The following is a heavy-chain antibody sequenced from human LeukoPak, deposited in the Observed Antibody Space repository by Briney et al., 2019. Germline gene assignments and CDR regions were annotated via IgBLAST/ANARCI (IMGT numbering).Heavy chain of an antibody. D-gene: IGHD3-3*01. CDR1: GGSISSGGYY. J-gene: IGHJ3*02. CDR2: IYYSGST. CDR3: ARPEMYYDFAGAFDI. Sequence: SETLSLTCTVSGGSISSGGYYWSWIRQHPGKGLEWIGYIYYSGSTYYNPSLKSRVTISVDTSKNQFSLKLSSVTAADTAVYYCARPEMYYDFAGAFDIWGQGTMVTVSS. V-gene: IGHV4-31*03.